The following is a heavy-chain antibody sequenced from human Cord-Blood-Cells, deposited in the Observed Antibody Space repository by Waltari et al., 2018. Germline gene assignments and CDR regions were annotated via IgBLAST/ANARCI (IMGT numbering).Heavy chain of an antibody. CDR3: ARGIDDSSGYYDY. Sequence: EVQLVESGGGLIQPGGSLRLSCAASGLPVSSNYMSWVRQAPGKGLEWVSVIYSGGSTYYADSVKGRFTISRDNSKNTLYLQMNSLRAEDTAVYYCARGIDDSSGYYDYWGQGTLVTVSS. J-gene: IGHJ4*02. CDR2: IYSGGST. CDR1: GLPVSSNY. D-gene: IGHD3-22*01. V-gene: IGHV3-53*01.